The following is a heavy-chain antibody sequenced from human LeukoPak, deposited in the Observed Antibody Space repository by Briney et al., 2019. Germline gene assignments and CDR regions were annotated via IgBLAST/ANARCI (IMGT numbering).Heavy chain of an antibody. CDR1: GFTFDDYA. CDR3: ARQGLYDSSDFWTFQH. D-gene: IGHD3/OR15-3a*01. V-gene: IGHV3-43*02. CDR2: ISGDGGST. Sequence: GGSLRLSCAASGFTFDDYAMHWVRQAPGKGLEWVSLISGDGGSTYYADSLKGRFTISRDNAKNSVYLQMNSLRAEDTAVYYCARQGLYDSSDFWTFQHWGQGTLVTVSS. J-gene: IGHJ1*01.